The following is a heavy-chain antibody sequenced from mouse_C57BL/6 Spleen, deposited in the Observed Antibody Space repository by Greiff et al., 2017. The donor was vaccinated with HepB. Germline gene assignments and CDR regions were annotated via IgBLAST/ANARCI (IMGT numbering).Heavy chain of an antibody. J-gene: IGHJ3*01. D-gene: IGHD1-1*01. CDR2: INPSSGYT. CDR1: GYTFTSYT. V-gene: IGHV1-4*01. Sequence: QVQLKESGAELARPGASVKISCKASGYTFTSYTMHWVKQRPGQGLEWIGYINPSSGYTKYNQKFKDKATLTADKSSSTAYMQLSSLTSEDSAVYYCARSVEITTPFSYWGQGTLVTVSA. CDR3: ARSVEITTPFSY.